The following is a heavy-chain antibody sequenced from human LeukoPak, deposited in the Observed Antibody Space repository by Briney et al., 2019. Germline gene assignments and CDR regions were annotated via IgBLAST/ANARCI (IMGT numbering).Heavy chain of an antibody. CDR3: AKADSRSVVGVDAFDI. CDR2: ITGSGGST. V-gene: IGHV3-23*01. Sequence: GGSLRLSCAASGFTFSSYGMSWVRQAPGKGLEWVSAITGSGGSTFYADSVKGRFTISRDNSKNTLYLQMNSLRAEDTAVYYCAKADSRSVVGVDAFDIWGQGTMVTVSS. J-gene: IGHJ3*02. CDR1: GFTFSSYG. D-gene: IGHD2-15*01.